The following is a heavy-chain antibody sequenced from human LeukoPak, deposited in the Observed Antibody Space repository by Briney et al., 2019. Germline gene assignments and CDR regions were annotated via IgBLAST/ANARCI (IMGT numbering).Heavy chain of an antibody. D-gene: IGHD3-22*01. CDR1: GGSISTYF. CDR3: ARTYYYDSSGYYTLEYYFDY. Sequence: SETLSLTCTVSGGSISTYFWSWIRQPPGKGLEWIGYIYYSGSTNYNPSLKSRVTISLDTSKNQFSLKLSSVTAADTAVYYCARTYYYDSSGYYTLEYYFDYWGQGTLVTVSS. J-gene: IGHJ4*02. V-gene: IGHV4-59*01. CDR2: IYYSGST.